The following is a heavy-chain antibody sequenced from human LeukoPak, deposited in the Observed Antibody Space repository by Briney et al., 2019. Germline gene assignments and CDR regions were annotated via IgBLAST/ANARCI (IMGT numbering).Heavy chain of an antibody. D-gene: IGHD3-10*01. CDR2: IYYSGTT. CDR3: ARHRPDSACWPMVRGADFDY. V-gene: IGHV4-59*08. Sequence: SETLSLTCAVSGGSISSYYWNWIRQPPGKGLEWIGYIYYSGTTNYNPSLKSRVSMSVDTSKNQFSLKLSSVTAADTAVYYCARHRPDSACWPMVRGADFDYWGQGTLVTVSS. J-gene: IGHJ4*02. CDR1: GGSISSYY.